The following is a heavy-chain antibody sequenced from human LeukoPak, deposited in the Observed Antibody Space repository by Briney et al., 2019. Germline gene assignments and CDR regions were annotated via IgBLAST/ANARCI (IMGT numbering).Heavy chain of an antibody. CDR2: ISYDGSNK. D-gene: IGHD5-18*01. V-gene: IGHV3-30*01. J-gene: IGHJ6*03. CDR1: GFTFSSYA. Sequence: PGGSLRLSCAASGFTFSSYAMHWVRQAPGKGLEWVAVISYDGSNKYYADSVKGRFTTSRDNSKNTLYLQMNSLRAEDTAVYYCAREGKVSGSYGYYYYYYMDVWGKGTTVTVSS. CDR3: AREGKVSGSYGYYYYYYMDV.